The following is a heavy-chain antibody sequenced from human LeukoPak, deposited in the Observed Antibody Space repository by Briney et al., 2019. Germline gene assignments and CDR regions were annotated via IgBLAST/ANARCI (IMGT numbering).Heavy chain of an antibody. D-gene: IGHD2-21*02. CDR3: ARGVVTATKNTFDY. CDR2: IYYSGST. V-gene: IGHV4-31*03. J-gene: IGHJ4*02. CDR1: GGSISSGGYY. Sequence: SQTLFLTCTVSGGSISSGGYYWSWIRQHPGKGLEWIGYIYYSGSTYYNPSLKSRVTISVDTSKNQFSLKLSSVTAADTAVYYCARGVVTATKNTFDYWGQGTLVTVSS.